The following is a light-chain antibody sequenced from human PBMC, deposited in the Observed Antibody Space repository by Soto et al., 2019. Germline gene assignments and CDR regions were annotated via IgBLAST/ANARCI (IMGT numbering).Light chain of an antibody. CDR3: AAWDDGLNGYV. Sequence: QSVLTQPPSASGTPGQRVTISCSGSSSNIGSNTVHWYQQHPGTAPTLLIYSNNQRPSGVPDRFSVSESGTSASLAISGLQSEDEADYYCAAWDDGLNGYVFGTGTKLTVL. J-gene: IGLJ1*01. V-gene: IGLV1-44*01. CDR2: SNN. CDR1: SSNIGSNT.